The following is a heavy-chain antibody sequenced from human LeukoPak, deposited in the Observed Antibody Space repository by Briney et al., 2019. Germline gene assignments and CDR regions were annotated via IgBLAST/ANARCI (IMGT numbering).Heavy chain of an antibody. Sequence: PGRSLRLSCAASGFTFSSYAMHWVRQAPGKGLEWVAAISYDGSNKYYADSVKGRFTISRDNSKNTLYLQMNSLRAEDTAVYYCARGRGVVIYLFDYWGQGTLVTVSS. CDR3: ARGRGVVIYLFDY. CDR1: GFTFSSYA. V-gene: IGHV3-30-3*01. CDR2: ISYDGSNK. D-gene: IGHD3-3*01. J-gene: IGHJ4*02.